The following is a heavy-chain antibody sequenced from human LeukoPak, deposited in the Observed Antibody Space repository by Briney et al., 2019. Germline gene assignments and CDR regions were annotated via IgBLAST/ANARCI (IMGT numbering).Heavy chain of an antibody. V-gene: IGHV3-48*03. Sequence: PGGSLRLSCAASGFTFSSYEMNWVRQAPGKGLEWVSYISSSGSTIYYADSVKGGFTISRDNAKNSLYLQMNSLRAEDTAVYYCARGGYCSSTSCYGSQYYYYGMDVWGKGTTVTVSS. CDR2: ISSSGSTI. CDR1: GFTFSSYE. CDR3: ARGGYCSSTSCYGSQYYYYGMDV. D-gene: IGHD2-2*03. J-gene: IGHJ6*04.